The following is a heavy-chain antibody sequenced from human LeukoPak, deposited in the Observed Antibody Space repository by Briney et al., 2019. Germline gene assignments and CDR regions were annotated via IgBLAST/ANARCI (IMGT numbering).Heavy chain of an antibody. D-gene: IGHD6-13*01. V-gene: IGHV4-39*01. Sequence: SETLSLTCTVSGGSISSSSYYWCWIRQPPGKGLEWIGSIYYSGSTYYNPSLKSRVTISVDTSKNQFSLKLSSVTAADTAVYYCARGCIAAAGTRSVDWFDPWGQGTLVTVSS. CDR2: IYYSGST. J-gene: IGHJ5*02. CDR1: GGSISSSSYY. CDR3: ARGCIAAAGTRSVDWFDP.